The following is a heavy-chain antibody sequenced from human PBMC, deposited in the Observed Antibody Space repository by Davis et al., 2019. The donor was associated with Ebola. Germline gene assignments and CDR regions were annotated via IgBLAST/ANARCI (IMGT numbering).Heavy chain of an antibody. CDR3: ARDRGSPLRTRGHDY. V-gene: IGHV3-21*01. CDR2: ISGSGGST. J-gene: IGHJ4*02. CDR1: GFTFSSYS. Sequence: PGGSLRLSCAASGFTFSSYSMDWVRQAPGKGLEWVSAISGSGGSTYYADSVKGRFTISRDNAKNSLYLQMNSLRAEDTAVYYCARDRGSPLRTRGHDYWGQGTLVTVSS. D-gene: IGHD3-16*01.